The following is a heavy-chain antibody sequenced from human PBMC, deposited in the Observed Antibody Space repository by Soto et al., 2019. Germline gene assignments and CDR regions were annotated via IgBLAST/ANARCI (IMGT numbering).Heavy chain of an antibody. CDR2: FDPEDGET. V-gene: IGHV1-24*01. Sequence: ASLKVSCKVSGYTISELSMHWVRQAPGKGLEWMGGFDPEDGETIYAQKFQGRVTMTEDTSTDTAYMELGSLRSEDTAVYYCATDCNDFWSGYYSPAYFAYWGQGTLVTVSS. CDR1: GYTISELS. CDR3: ATDCNDFWSGYYSPAYFAY. D-gene: IGHD3-3*01. J-gene: IGHJ4*02.